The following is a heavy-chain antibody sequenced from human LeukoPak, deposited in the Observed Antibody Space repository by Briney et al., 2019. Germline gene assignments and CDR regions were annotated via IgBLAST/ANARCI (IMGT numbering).Heavy chain of an antibody. CDR1: GGSFSGYY. D-gene: IGHD3-10*01. Sequence: PSETLSLTCAVYGGSFSGYYWGWLRQPPGKGLEWIGEINHSGSTSYNPSLKSRVTISVDTSKNQFSLKLSSVTAADTAVYYCARHTYYYGSGSYLYYYYCMDVWGKGTTVTISS. CDR2: INHSGST. V-gene: IGHV4-34*01. J-gene: IGHJ6*03. CDR3: ARHTYYYGSGSYLYYYYCMDV.